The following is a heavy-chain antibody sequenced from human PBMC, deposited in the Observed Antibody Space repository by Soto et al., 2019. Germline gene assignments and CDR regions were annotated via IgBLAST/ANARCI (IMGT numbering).Heavy chain of an antibody. CDR3: ARAHLAYCSGGSCPGAFDI. V-gene: IGHV4-31*01. D-gene: IGHD2-15*01. Sequence: WTWIRQHPGKGLEWIGYIYYTGSTYSNPSLKSLITTSVDTSKNQFSLNLSSVTAADTAVYYCARAHLAYCSGGSCPGAFDIWGQGTTVTVSS. J-gene: IGHJ3*02. CDR2: IYYTGST.